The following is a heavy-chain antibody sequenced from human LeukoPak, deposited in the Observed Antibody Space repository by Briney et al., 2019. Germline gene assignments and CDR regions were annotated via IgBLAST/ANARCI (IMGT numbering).Heavy chain of an antibody. D-gene: IGHD6-6*01. V-gene: IGHV3-48*02. CDR3: ARDRTRAARLGGLDY. Sequence: GGSLRLSCSASGFTFSSYDMNWVRQAPGKGLEWLSYINSGSRDPYDADSVKGRFPIARDNAKNSLYLKMDSLRDEDTAVYYCARDRTRAARLGGLDYWGQGTLVTVSS. J-gene: IGHJ4*02. CDR2: INSGSRDP. CDR1: GFTFSSYD.